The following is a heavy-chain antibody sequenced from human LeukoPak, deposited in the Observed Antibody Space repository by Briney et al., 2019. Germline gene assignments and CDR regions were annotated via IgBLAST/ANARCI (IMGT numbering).Heavy chain of an antibody. J-gene: IGHJ4*02. CDR1: GGSISSSSYY. CDR2: IYYSGST. CDR3: ARLPGIAAAGTVY. D-gene: IGHD6-13*01. Sequence: SETLSLTCTVSGGSISSSSYYWGWIRQPPGKGLEWIGSIYYSGSTYYNPSLKSRVTISVDTSKNQFSLRLNSVTAADTALYYCARLPGIAAAGTVYWGQGTLVSVSS. V-gene: IGHV4-39*01.